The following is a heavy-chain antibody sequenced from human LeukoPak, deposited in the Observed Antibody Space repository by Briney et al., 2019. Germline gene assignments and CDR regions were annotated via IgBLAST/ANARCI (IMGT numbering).Heavy chain of an antibody. CDR3: ARDNTIFGVAHINH. CDR1: GFTFSSYW. V-gene: IGHV3-7*01. Sequence: GGSLRLSCAASGFTFSSYWMSWVRQAPGKGLEWVANVKQDGSDKYYVDSVKGRFAISRDNAKNSLYLQMNSLRAEDTAVYYCARDNTIFGVAHINHWGQGTLVTVSS. CDR2: VKQDGSDK. D-gene: IGHD3-3*01. J-gene: IGHJ5*02.